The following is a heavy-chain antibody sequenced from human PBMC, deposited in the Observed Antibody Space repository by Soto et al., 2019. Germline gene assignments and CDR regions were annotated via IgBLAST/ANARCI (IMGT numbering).Heavy chain of an antibody. V-gene: IGHV1-3*01. Sequence: ASVKVSCKASGYTFSSYPIHWVRQAPGQRLEWMGWINAVNGSTKYSQKFQGRVTITRDTSASTSYMELTSLKSEDTAVYYCARQLQGLYCFDYRGQGTLVTVYS. CDR1: GYTFSSYP. D-gene: IGHD1-1*01. CDR3: ARQLQGLYCFDY. CDR2: INAVNGST. J-gene: IGHJ4*02.